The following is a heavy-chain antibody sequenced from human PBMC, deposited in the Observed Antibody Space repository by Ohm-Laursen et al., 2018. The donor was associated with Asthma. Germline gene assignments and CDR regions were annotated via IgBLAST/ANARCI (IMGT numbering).Heavy chain of an antibody. J-gene: IGHJ4*02. CDR2: ISGSGGST. CDR1: GFTFSNYG. D-gene: IGHD6-19*01. CDR3: ANRPYSSGWYSFDY. V-gene: IGHV3-23*01. Sequence: SLRLSCAAAGFTFSNYGMHWVRQAPGKGLEWVSAISGSGGSTYYADSVKGRFTISRDNSKNTLYLQMNSLRAEDTAVYYCANRPYSSGWYSFDYWGQGTLVTVSS.